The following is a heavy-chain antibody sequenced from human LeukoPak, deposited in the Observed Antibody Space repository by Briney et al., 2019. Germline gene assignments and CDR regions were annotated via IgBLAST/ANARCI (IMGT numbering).Heavy chain of an antibody. CDR1: GFPFIEYS. V-gene: IGHV3-48*01. CDR2: IGIDSGNT. Sequence: PGGSLRLSCTASGFPFIEYSMNWVRQAPGKGLEWISYIGIDSGNTKYADSVRGRFTIPTDKAKNSLYLQTNSLRVEDTAVYYCARDHNYAFDNWGQGTLVSVAS. CDR3: ARDHNYAFDN. J-gene: IGHJ4*02. D-gene: IGHD1-1*01.